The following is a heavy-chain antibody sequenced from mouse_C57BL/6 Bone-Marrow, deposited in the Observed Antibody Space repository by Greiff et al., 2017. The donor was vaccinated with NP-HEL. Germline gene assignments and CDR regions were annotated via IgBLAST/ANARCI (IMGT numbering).Heavy chain of an antibody. D-gene: IGHD3-2*02. V-gene: IGHV1-53*01. CDR2: INPNNGGT. J-gene: IGHJ2*01. CDR1: GYTFTSYW. Sequence: QVQLQQPGTELVKPGASVKLSCKASGYTFTSYWMHWLKQRPGQGLEWIGNINPNNGGTNDNEKFKTKATLTVDKSSSTAYMQLSSLTSEDSAVDYCASDSGYAFDYWGQGTTLTVSS. CDR3: ASDSGYAFDY.